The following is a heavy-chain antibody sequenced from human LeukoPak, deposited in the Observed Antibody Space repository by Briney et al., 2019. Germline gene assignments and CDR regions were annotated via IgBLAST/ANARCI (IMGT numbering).Heavy chain of an antibody. CDR2: ISSSSSTI. Sequence: GGSPRLSCAASGFTFSSYSMNWVRQAPGKGLEWVSYISSSSSTIYYADSVKGRFTISRDNAKNSLYLQMNSLRAEDTAVYYCARVAAAGLSYWGQGTLVTVSS. J-gene: IGHJ4*02. V-gene: IGHV3-48*01. D-gene: IGHD6-13*01. CDR1: GFTFSSYS. CDR3: ARVAAAGLSY.